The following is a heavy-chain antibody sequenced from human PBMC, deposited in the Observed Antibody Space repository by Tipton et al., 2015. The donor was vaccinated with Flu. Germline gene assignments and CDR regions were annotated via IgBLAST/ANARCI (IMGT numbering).Heavy chain of an antibody. Sequence: TLSLTCNVSGGSINNYYWTWIRRPPGEGLEWIGYISDSGDANYNPSLSSRVTISVDTSRKHISLQLRSVTAADTAVYYCARGTYYSDSHGHSRRVVLDSWGQGTLVTVSS. V-gene: IGHV4-59*01. CDR3: ARGTYYSDSHGHSRRVVLDS. CDR1: GGSINNYY. J-gene: IGHJ4*02. D-gene: IGHD3-22*01. CDR2: ISDSGDA.